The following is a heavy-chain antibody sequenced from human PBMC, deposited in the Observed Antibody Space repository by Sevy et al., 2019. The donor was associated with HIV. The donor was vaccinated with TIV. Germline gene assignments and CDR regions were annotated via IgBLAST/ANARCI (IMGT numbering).Heavy chain of an antibody. CDR1: GGSISSHSYY. V-gene: IGHV4-31*03. J-gene: IGHJ6*02. Sequence: SETLSLTCSVSGGSISSHSYYWTWIRQHPGKGLEWIGYIHYSGRTYYHPSLKSRVTISLDTSKNHFSLGLRSVTAADTAVYYCARDHGYSNGWFPYYYYYGMDVWGPGTTVTVSS. CDR3: ARDHGYSNGWFPYYYYYGMDV. D-gene: IGHD6-19*01. CDR2: IHYSGRT.